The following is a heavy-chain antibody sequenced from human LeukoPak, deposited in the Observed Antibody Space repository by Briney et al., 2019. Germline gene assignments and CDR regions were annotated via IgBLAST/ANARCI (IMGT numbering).Heavy chain of an antibody. Sequence: GSPRLSCAASGFTFSSYDMHWVCQATGKGLEWVSAIGTAGDTYYPGSVKGRFTISREYAKNSLYLQMNSLRAGDTAVYYCARGVGAFDIWGQGALGTVSS. CDR2: IGTAGDT. CDR1: GFTFSSYD. V-gene: IGHV3-13*04. D-gene: IGHD2-15*01. CDR3: ARGVGAFDI. J-gene: IGHJ3*02.